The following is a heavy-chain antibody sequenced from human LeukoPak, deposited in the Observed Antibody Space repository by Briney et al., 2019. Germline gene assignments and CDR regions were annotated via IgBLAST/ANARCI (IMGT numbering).Heavy chain of an antibody. D-gene: IGHD3-16*02. Sequence: KPSETLSLTCAVYGGSFSGYYWSWIRQPPGKGLEWIGEINHSGSTNYNPSLKSRVTISVDTSKNQFSLKLSSVTAADTAVYYCAREIYHDYVWGSYHTRGYFDYWGQGTLVTVSS. CDR1: GGSFSGYY. J-gene: IGHJ4*02. CDR3: AREIYHDYVWGSYHTRGYFDY. V-gene: IGHV4-34*01. CDR2: INHSGST.